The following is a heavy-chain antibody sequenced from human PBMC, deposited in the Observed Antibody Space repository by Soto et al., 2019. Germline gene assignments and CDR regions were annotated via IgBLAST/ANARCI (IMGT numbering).Heavy chain of an antibody. CDR2: ISAYNGNT. CDR3: ARDDCSGGSCYGGHVDY. CDR1: GYTFTSSG. Sequence: ASVKVSCKASGYTFTSSGISWVRQAPGQGLEWMGWISAYNGNTNYAQKLQGRVTMTTDTSTSTAYMELRSLRSDDTAVYYCARDDCSGGSCYGGHVDYWSQGPLFTASS. D-gene: IGHD2-15*01. J-gene: IGHJ4*02. V-gene: IGHV1-18*04.